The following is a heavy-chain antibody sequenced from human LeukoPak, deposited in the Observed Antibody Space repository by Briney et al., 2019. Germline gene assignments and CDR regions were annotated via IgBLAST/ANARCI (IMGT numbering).Heavy chain of an antibody. J-gene: IGHJ4*02. CDR3: AINHRDGYSELGY. CDR2: ISSDSSYI. D-gene: IGHD5-24*01. V-gene: IGHV3-21*01. Sequence: GGSLRLSCAASGFTFSNYGMTWVRQAPGKGLEWVSSISSDSSYIYYADSLKGRFTISRDNAKNSLYLQMNSLRAEDTAVYYCAINHRDGYSELGYWGQGTLVIVSS. CDR1: GFTFSNYG.